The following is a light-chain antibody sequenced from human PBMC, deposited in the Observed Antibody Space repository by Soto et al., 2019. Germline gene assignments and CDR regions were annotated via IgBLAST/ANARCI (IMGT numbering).Light chain of an antibody. Sequence: QSALTQPASVSGSPGQSITISCTGTSSDVGGYSRVSWYQHHPGKAPKLIIYEVSDRHSGVSNRFSGSKSGNTASLTISGLQAEDEADYYCNSYTSSNTRVFGTGTKVTVL. CDR2: EVS. V-gene: IGLV2-14*01. CDR1: SSDVGGYSR. CDR3: NSYTSSNTRV. J-gene: IGLJ1*01.